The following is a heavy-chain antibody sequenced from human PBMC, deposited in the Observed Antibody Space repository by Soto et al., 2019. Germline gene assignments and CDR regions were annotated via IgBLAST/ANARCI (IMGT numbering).Heavy chain of an antibody. D-gene: IGHD2-21*01. Sequence: QVHLQESGPGLVKASETLSLTCAVSGGSISSSNWWSWVRQSPGKGLEWIGQIYHSGSTNYNPSLKSRVTMSVVKSQNQFSLKLSSVPAADTAVYYCARLWFNDGWFDPWGQGTLVTVSS. J-gene: IGHJ5*02. CDR3: ARLWFNDGWFDP. V-gene: IGHV4-4*02. CDR2: IYHSGST. CDR1: GGSISSSNW.